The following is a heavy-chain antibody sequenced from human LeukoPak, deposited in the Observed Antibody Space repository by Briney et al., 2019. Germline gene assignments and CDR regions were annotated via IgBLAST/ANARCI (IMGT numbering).Heavy chain of an antibody. CDR1: GFSVANPA. Sequence: PGPSLSPSRTLYGFSVANPATRSARHHPREWLGWVSGLSWHSNNILHADSVKGRFTIYRDNAKNSLYLQMNSLRPDDTAFYDCARDIHDFRGLEYVFDYWGQGTLVTVSS. V-gene: IGHV3-9*01. CDR3: ARDIHDFRGLEYVFDY. D-gene: IGHD3-16*01. J-gene: IGHJ4*02. CDR2: LSWHSNNI.